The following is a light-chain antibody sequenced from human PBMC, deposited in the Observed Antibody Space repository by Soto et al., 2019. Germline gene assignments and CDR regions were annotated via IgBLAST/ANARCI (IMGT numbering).Light chain of an antibody. CDR3: QQLLSYPIT. V-gene: IGKV1-8*01. Sequence: AIRMTQSPSSFSASTGDRVTITCRASQGISSYLAWYRHKPGKAPKLLIYAASTLQSGVPLRFSGSGSGTSFTLTISSLQPEDFATYYCQQLLSYPITFGQGTRLEIK. J-gene: IGKJ5*01. CDR2: AAS. CDR1: QGISSY.